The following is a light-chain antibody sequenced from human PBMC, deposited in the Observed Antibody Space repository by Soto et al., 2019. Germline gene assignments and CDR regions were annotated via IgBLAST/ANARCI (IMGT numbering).Light chain of an antibody. CDR3: QQYYSFPYT. J-gene: IGKJ2*01. CDR2: GAS. Sequence: VIWMTQSPSLLSASTGDRVTISCRMSQGIGSYLAWYQQKPGKAPELLIYGASTLQSGVPSRFSGSGSGTDYTLTISCLQSEDFATYYWQQYYSFPYTCGQGTKLEIK. CDR1: QGIGSY. V-gene: IGKV1D-8*03.